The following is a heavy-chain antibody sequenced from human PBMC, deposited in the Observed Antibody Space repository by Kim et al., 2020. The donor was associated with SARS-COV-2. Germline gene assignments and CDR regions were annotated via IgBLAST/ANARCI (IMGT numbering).Heavy chain of an antibody. V-gene: IGHV3-30*01. Sequence: YEDSVKGRFTISRDKSKNTLYLQRNSLGAEDTAGYYCARDGSGSYRWFDPWGQGTLVTVSS. CDR3: ARDGSGSYRWFDP. D-gene: IGHD1-26*01. J-gene: IGHJ5*02.